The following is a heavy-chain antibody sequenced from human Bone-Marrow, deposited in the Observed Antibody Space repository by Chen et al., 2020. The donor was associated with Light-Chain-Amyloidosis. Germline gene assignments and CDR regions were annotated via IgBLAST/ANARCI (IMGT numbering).Heavy chain of an antibody. D-gene: IGHD2-2*01. J-gene: IGHJ4*02. CDR3: AKATLAYCGSASCSREYYFDS. V-gene: IGHV3-23*01. CDR2: LATGAVTT. Sequence: EVQLLESGGGLVQPGGSLRLSCTASGFTFGRSAMSWVRQAPGKGLEWLSGLATGAVTTAYAASVKGRFTISRDNPTNTLFLHMNSLRAEDTALYFCAKATLAYCGSASCSREYYFDSWGQGTLVTVSS. CDR1: GFTFGRSA.